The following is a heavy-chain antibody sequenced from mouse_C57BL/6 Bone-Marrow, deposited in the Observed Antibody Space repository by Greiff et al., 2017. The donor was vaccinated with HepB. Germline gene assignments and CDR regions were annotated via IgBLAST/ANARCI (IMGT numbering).Heavy chain of an antibody. V-gene: IGHV3-6*01. CDR2: ISYDGSN. CDR3: EIDSSDPYYAMDY. CDR1: GYSITSGYY. J-gene: IGHJ4*01. Sequence: VQLQQSGPGLVKPSQSLSLTCSVSGYSITSGYYWYWIRQFPGNKLEWVGYISYDGSNNYNPSLKNRISITRDTSKNQFCLKLNSVTTEDTATYDCEIDSSDPYYAMDYWGQGTSVTVSS. D-gene: IGHD3-2*02.